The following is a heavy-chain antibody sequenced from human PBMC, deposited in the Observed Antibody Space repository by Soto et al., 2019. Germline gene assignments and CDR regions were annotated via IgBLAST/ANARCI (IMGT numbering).Heavy chain of an antibody. J-gene: IGHJ4*02. Sequence: QVQLVQSGAEVKKPGASVKVSCKASGYTFTSYGISWVRQAPGQGLEWMGWISAYNGNTNYAQKLQGRVTMTTHTYTTTGSTAVSTLRSDDSAVYYCARPTPPSNDIVVSAREWLVRDDFAFWGQGTLVTVST. D-gene: IGHD2-2*01. CDR3: ARPTPPSNDIVVSAREWLVRDDFAF. V-gene: IGHV1-18*01. CDR1: GYTFTSYG. CDR2: ISAYNGNT.